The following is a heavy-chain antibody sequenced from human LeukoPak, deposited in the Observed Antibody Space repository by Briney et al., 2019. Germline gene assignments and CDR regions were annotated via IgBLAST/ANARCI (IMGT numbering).Heavy chain of an antibody. Sequence: ATSLRLSCAASGFTFSNYGVHWVRQAPGKGLEWVALIWFDGTNKYYADSVKGRFTISRDNSNNTLYLQMNSLRVEDTAVYYCARQTTVTTDCWGQGTLVTVSS. V-gene: IGHV3-33*01. D-gene: IGHD4-17*01. CDR3: ARQTTVTTDC. CDR2: IWFDGTNK. J-gene: IGHJ4*02. CDR1: GFTFSNYG.